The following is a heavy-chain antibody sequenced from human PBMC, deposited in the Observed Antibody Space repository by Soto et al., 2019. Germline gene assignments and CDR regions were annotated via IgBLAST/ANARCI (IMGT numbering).Heavy chain of an antibody. D-gene: IGHD2-15*01. CDR3: ARGPGGPAGPGDY. J-gene: IGHJ4*02. V-gene: IGHV1-3*01. CDR2: INAGNGNT. Sequence: QVQLVQSGAEVKKPGASVKVSCKASGYTFTSYAMHWVRQAPGQRLEWMGWINAGNGNTKYSQKFQGRVTITRDTSTSTAYMELSSLRSEDTAVYYCARGPGGPAGPGDYWGQGTLVTVSS. CDR1: GYTFTSYA.